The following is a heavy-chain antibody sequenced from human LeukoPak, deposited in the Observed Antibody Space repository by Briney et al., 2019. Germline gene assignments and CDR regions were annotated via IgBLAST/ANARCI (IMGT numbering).Heavy chain of an antibody. CDR3: ARDFGPRLYAFDV. CDR1: GFTFSSYS. Sequence: PGGSLRLSCAASGFTFSSYSMNWVRQAPGKGLEWVSSISSSSSYIYYADSVKGRFTISRDDAKNSLYLQMNSLRAEDTAVYFCARDFGPRLYAFDVWGQGTMITVSS. J-gene: IGHJ3*01. V-gene: IGHV3-21*01. CDR2: ISSSSSYI. D-gene: IGHD3-16*01.